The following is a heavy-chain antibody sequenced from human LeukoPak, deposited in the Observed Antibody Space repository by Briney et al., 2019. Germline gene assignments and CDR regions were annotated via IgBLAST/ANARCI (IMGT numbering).Heavy chain of an antibody. CDR2: ISDSGGSS. CDR1: GFTFSSYA. D-gene: IGHD4-23*01. Sequence: GGSLRLSCAASGFTFSSYAMNWVRQAPGKGLEWVSGISDSGGSSYYADSVKGRFTISRDNSKNTLYLQMNSLRAEDTAVYYCAREDPVGPLDWGQGTLVTVSS. V-gene: IGHV3-23*01. CDR3: AREDPVGPLD. J-gene: IGHJ4*02.